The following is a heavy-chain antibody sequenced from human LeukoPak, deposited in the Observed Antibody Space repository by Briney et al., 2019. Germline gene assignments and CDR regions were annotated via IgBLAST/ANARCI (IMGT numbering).Heavy chain of an antibody. Sequence: GASVKVSCKASGYTFTSYAMHWVRQAPGQRLEWMGWINAGNGNTQYSQQFQGRVTITRDTSASTAYMELSSLRSEDTAVYYCVRDYLGSGSSYNWFDPWGQGTLVTVSS. D-gene: IGHD3-10*01. J-gene: IGHJ5*02. CDR3: VRDYLGSGSSYNWFDP. CDR2: INAGNGNT. V-gene: IGHV1-3*01. CDR1: GYTFTSYA.